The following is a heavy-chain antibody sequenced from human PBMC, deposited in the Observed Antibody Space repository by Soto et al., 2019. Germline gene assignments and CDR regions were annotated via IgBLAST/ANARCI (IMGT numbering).Heavy chain of an antibody. CDR1: GFTFDDNA. CDR3: AQNPVTHKHPIYYFDY. J-gene: IGHJ4*02. D-gene: IGHD4-17*01. Sequence: SLRLSCAVSGFTFDDNAMHWVRQAPEKGLEWVSGINWKSDIGYADSVKGRFTISRDNAENSLYLQMNSLRAEDTALYYCAQNPVTHKHPIYYFDYWGQGTLVTSPQ. V-gene: IGHV3-9*01. CDR2: INWKSDI.